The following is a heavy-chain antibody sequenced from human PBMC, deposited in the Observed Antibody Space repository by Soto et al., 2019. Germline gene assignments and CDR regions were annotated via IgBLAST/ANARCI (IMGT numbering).Heavy chain of an antibody. CDR1: GYTFTSYY. CDR2: INPSGGST. V-gene: IGHV1-46*01. Sequence: ASVKVSCKASGYTFTSYYMHWVRQAPGQGLEWMGIINPSGGSTSYAQKFQGRVTMTRDTSTSTVYMELSSLRSEDTAVYYCAREGGLRGPYCSSTSCLRGPFDYWGQGTLVTVS. CDR3: AREGGLRGPYCSSTSCLRGPFDY. J-gene: IGHJ4*02. D-gene: IGHD2-2*01.